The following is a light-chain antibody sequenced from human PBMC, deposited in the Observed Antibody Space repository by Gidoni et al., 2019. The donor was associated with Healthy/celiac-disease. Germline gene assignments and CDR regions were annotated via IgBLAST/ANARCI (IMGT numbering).Light chain of an antibody. V-gene: IGKV3-11*01. CDR2: DAS. CDR1: QSVSSY. J-gene: IGKJ5*01. CDR3: QQRSNWLIT. Sequence: EIVLTQSPATLSLSPGERATLSCRASQSVSSYLASYQQKPGQAPRLLIYDASNRATGIPARFSGSGSGTDFTLTISSLEPEDFAVYYCQQRSNWLITFGQXTRLEIK.